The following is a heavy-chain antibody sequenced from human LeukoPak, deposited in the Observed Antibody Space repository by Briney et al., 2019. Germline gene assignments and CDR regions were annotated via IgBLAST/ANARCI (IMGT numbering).Heavy chain of an antibody. CDR1: GGTSSSYA. V-gene: IGHV1-69*04. CDR3: ARDADSSGAPGVWFDY. CDR2: IIPIVGTA. Sequence: SVKVSCKASGGTSSSYAISWVRQAPGQGLQWMGRIIPIVGTANYAQKFQGRVTITADTSTSIAYMELSSLRSEDTAVYYCARDADSSGAPGVWFDYWGQGTLVTVSS. J-gene: IGHJ4*02. D-gene: IGHD3-22*01.